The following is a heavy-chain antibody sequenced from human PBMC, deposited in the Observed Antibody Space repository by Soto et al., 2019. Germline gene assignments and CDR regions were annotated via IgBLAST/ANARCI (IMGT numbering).Heavy chain of an antibody. CDR3: AKAETYDFWSGLYFDY. D-gene: IGHD3-3*01. CDR1: GVTFSSFA. Sequence: PGGSLRLSCVASGVTFSSFAMSWVRQAPGKGLEWVSTISGSGGSTYYADSVKGRLTISRDSSKNTLSLHINSLRAEDTAVYYCAKAETYDFWSGLYFDYWGQGTLVTVSS. J-gene: IGHJ4*02. CDR2: ISGSGGST. V-gene: IGHV3-23*01.